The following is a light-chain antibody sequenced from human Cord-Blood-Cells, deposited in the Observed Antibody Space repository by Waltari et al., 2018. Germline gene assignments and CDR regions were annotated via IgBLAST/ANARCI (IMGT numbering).Light chain of an antibody. CDR3: LQHNSYPLT. CDR2: AAS. CDR1: QSIRND. Sequence: DIQMTQSPSSLSASVGARVTITCRASQSIRNDLGWYKQKPGKAPKRLNYAASSLQSGVPSRFIGSGSGTEFTLTISSLQPEDFATYYCLQHNSYPLTFGGGTKVEIK. V-gene: IGKV1-17*01. J-gene: IGKJ4*01.